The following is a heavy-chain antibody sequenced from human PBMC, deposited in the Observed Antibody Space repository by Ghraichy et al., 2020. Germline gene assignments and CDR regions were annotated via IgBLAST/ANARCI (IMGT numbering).Heavy chain of an antibody. V-gene: IGHV3-21*01. CDR3: ARDPGSTGWLIDS. D-gene: IGHD6-19*01. Sequence: GGSLRLSCAASGFTFSSYSLNWVRLPPGKGLEWVSSITGSGDYVFYADSAKGRFTISRDNAKNSVYLQMDSLRVEDTAVYYCARDPGSTGWLIDSWGQGTLVTVSS. J-gene: IGHJ4*02. CDR1: GFTFSSYS. CDR2: ITGSGDYV.